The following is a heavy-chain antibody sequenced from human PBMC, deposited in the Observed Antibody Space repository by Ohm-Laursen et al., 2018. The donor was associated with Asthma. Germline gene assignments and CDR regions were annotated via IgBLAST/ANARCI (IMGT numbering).Heavy chain of an antibody. D-gene: IGHD3-3*01. Sequence: SETLSLTCAVYGGSFSGYYWSWIRQPPGKGLEWIGEINHSGSTNYNPSLKSRVTISVDTSKNQFSLKLSSVTAADTAVYYCARTYYDFWSGYPKGIDYWGQGTLVTVSS. V-gene: IGHV4-34*01. CDR3: ARTYYDFWSGYPKGIDY. J-gene: IGHJ4*02. CDR1: GGSFSGYY. CDR2: INHSGST.